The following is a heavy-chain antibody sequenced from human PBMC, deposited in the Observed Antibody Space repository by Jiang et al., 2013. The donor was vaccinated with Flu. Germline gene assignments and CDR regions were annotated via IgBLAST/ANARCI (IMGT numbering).Heavy chain of an antibody. D-gene: IGHD6-19*01. Sequence: RGLEWLGRTYYRSKWYNDYAVSVKSRITINPDTSKNQFSLQLNSVTPEDTAVYYCARDKDNSGWYWRGGWFDPWGQGTLVTVSS. CDR2: TYYRSKWYN. V-gene: IGHV6-1*01. CDR3: ARDKDNSGWYWRGGWFDP. J-gene: IGHJ5*02.